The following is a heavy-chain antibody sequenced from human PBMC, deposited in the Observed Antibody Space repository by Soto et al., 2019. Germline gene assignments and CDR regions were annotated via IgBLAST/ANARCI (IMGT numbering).Heavy chain of an antibody. CDR2: ISDDGSNK. D-gene: IGHD3-22*01. J-gene: IGHJ4*02. CDR1: GFTFSSYG. CDR3: AKEWVYDTSGWSFDY. Sequence: QVQLVESGGGVVQPGRSLRLSCAASGFTFSSYGMHWVRQAPGKGLEWVAVISDDGSNKYYADSLKGRFTISRDNSNNTLYLQMNSLSAEDTAVYYCAKEWVYDTSGWSFDYWGQGTLVTVSS. V-gene: IGHV3-30*18.